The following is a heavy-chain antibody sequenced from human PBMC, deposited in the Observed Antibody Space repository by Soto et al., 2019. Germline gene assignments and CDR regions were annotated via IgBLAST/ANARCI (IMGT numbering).Heavy chain of an antibody. Sequence: QVQLVESGGGVVQPGRSLRLSCAASGFTFSSYAMHWVRQAPGTGLEWVAVISYDGSNKYYADSVKGRFTISRDNSKNTLYLQMNSLRAEDTAVYYCARDVYDYGDYSRWYYYYGMDVWGQGTTVTVSS. CDR3: ARDVYDYGDYSRWYYYYGMDV. J-gene: IGHJ6*02. CDR2: ISYDGSNK. D-gene: IGHD4-17*01. V-gene: IGHV3-30-3*01. CDR1: GFTFSSYA.